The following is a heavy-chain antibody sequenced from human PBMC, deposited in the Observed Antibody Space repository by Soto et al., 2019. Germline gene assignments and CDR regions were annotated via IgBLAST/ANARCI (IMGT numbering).Heavy chain of an antibody. CDR2: INAGNGNT. CDR3: ARSGIIAVAEHY. CDR1: GYTFTSYA. Sequence: QVQLVQSGAEVKKPGASVKVSCKASGYTFTSYAMHWVRQAPGQRLEWMGWINAGNGNTKYSQKFQGRVTITRDTSASTAYMELSSLRSEDTAVYYCARSGIIAVAEHYWGQGTLVTVSS. V-gene: IGHV1-3*01. J-gene: IGHJ4*02. D-gene: IGHD6-19*01.